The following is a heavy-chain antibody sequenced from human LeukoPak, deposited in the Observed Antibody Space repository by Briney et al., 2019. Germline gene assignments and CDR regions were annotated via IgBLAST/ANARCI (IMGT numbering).Heavy chain of an antibody. CDR3: ASYGDYVPAFDI. J-gene: IGHJ3*02. V-gene: IGHV4-61*02. CDR1: GGSISSGSYY. D-gene: IGHD4-17*01. Sequence: SETLSLTCTVSGGSISSGSYYWSWIRQPAGKGLEWIGRIYTSGSTNYNPSLKSRVTISVDTSKNQFSLKLGSVTAADTAVYYCASYGDYVPAFDIWGQGTMVTVSS. CDR2: IYTSGST.